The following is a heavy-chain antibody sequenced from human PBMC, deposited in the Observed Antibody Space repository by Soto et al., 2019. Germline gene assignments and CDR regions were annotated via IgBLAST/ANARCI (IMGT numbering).Heavy chain of an antibody. Sequence: QVQLVESGGGVVQPGRSLRLSCAASGFTFSSYGMHWVRQAPGKGLEWVAVIWYDGSNKYYADSVKGRFTISRDNSKSTLYLQMNSLRAEDTAVYYCARALAPKRSYGMDVWGQGTTVTVSS. J-gene: IGHJ6*02. CDR3: ARALAPKRSYGMDV. CDR2: IWYDGSNK. V-gene: IGHV3-33*01. D-gene: IGHD2-15*01. CDR1: GFTFSSYG.